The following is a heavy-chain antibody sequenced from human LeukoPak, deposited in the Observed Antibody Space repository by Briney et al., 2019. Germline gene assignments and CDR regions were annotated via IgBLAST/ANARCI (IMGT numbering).Heavy chain of an antibody. J-gene: IGHJ5*02. CDR1: GFTFTSYY. D-gene: IGHD6-6*01. Sequence: GASVKVSCKTSGFTFTSYYMHWVRQAPGQGLEWMGIINPSGSSTSCARKFQDRVTMTRDTSTSTVYMGLSSLRSEDTAVYYCARDISYSDSSWWFDPWGQGTLVTVSS. CDR3: ARDISYSDSSWWFDP. CDR2: INPSGSST. V-gene: IGHV1-46*01.